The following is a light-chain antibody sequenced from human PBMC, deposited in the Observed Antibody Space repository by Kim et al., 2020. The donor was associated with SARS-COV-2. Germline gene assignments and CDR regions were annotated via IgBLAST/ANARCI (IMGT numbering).Light chain of an antibody. CDR3: QQYETYPIT. J-gene: IGKJ5*01. V-gene: IGKV1-13*02. Sequence: AVHLTQSPSSLSASIGDRVTVTCRASQDINSALAWYQQRPGRSPTFLLYDASTLQGGVPPRFSGRGSGTHFTLTIDNLQPEDFGTYFCQQYETYPITFGQGTRLEIK. CDR2: DAS. CDR1: QDINSA.